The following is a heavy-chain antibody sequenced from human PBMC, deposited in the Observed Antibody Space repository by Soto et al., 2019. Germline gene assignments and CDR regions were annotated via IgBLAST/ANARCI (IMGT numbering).Heavy chain of an antibody. CDR1: GFTFSSYG. CDR3: AKTRFLEWLRDGMDV. CDR2: ISYDGSNK. V-gene: IGHV3-30*18. D-gene: IGHD3-3*01. J-gene: IGHJ6*02. Sequence: GGSLRLSCAASGFTFSSYGMHWVRQAPGKGLEWVAVISYDGSNKYYADSVKGRFTISRDNSKNTLYLQMNSLRAEDTAVYYCAKTRFLEWLRDGMDVWGQGTTVTV.